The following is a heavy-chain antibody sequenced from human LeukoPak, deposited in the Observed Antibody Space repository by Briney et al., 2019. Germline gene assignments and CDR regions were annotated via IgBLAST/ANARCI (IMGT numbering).Heavy chain of an antibody. V-gene: IGHV1-18*04. Sequence: ASVKVSCKASGYSFTSYAINWVRQAPGQGLEWVGWISAYNGNTDYAQKVQGRVTMTTDASTSTAHMELVSLTSDDTAVYYCARYPLRSTWSTYNNAMDVWGQGTTVTVS. J-gene: IGHJ6*02. D-gene: IGHD6-13*01. CDR2: ISAYNGNT. CDR1: GYSFTSYA. CDR3: ARYPLRSTWSTYNNAMDV.